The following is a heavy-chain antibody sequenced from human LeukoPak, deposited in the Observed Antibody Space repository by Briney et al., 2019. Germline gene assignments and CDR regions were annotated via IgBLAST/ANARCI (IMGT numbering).Heavy chain of an antibody. CDR1: GFTVSSNY. CDR3: VRSGYCSGGSCYSLDFDY. J-gene: IGHJ4*02. D-gene: IGHD2-15*01. Sequence: PGGSLRLSCAASGFTVSSNYMSWVRQAPGKGLEWVSGIYGGGSTYYADSVKGRFTISRDNAKNSLYLQMNSLRAEDTAVYYCVRSGYCSGGSCYSLDFDYWGQGTLVTVSS. V-gene: IGHV3-66*01. CDR2: IYGGGST.